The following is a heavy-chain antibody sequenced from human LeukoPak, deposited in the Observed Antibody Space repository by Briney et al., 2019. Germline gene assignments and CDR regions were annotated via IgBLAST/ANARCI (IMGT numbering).Heavy chain of an antibody. CDR3: ARDDRLEQQLGD. CDR1: GYTFTSYG. Sequence: VSVKVSCKASGYTFTSYGISWVRQAPGQGLEWMGWISAYNGNTNYAQKLQGRVTMTTDTSTSTAYMELRSLRSDDTAVYYCARDDRLEQQLGDWGQGTLVTVSS. V-gene: IGHV1-18*01. D-gene: IGHD6-13*01. J-gene: IGHJ4*02. CDR2: ISAYNGNT.